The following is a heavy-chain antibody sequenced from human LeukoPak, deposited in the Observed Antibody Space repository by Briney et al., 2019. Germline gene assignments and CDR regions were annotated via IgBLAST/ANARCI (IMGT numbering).Heavy chain of an antibody. Sequence: PGGSLRLSCAASGFTFSSYAMSWVRQAPGKGLEWVSAISGSGVITYYADSVKGRFTISRDNSKNTLYLKMTSLRAEATAVYYCAKVGTGTGASFDYWGQGTLVTVSS. CDR1: GFTFSSYA. CDR3: AKVGTGTGASFDY. D-gene: IGHD1-7*01. CDR2: ISGSGVIT. J-gene: IGHJ4*02. V-gene: IGHV3-23*01.